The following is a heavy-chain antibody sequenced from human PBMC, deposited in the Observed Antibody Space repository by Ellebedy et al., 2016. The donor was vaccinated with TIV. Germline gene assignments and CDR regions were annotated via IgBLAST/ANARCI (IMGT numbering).Heavy chain of an antibody. V-gene: IGHV3-23*01. CDR1: GFTFSSYA. Sequence: GGSLRLXCAASGFTFSSYAMSWVRQAPGKGLEWVSAISGSGGSTYYADSVKGRFTISRDNSKNSLYLQMNSLRAEDTAVYYCARDLGGYSGYGGLYWGQGTLVTVSS. CDR3: ARDLGGYSGYGGLY. CDR2: ISGSGGST. D-gene: IGHD5-12*01. J-gene: IGHJ4*02.